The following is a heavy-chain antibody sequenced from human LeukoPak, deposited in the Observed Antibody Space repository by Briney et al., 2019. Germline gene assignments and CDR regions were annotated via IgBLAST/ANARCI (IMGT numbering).Heavy chain of an antibody. CDR2: IWSDGTNK. D-gene: IGHD4-11*01. CDR3: AKDIERGFDYTNSLDY. CDR1: GFTFTSYG. V-gene: IGHV3-33*06. J-gene: IGHJ4*02. Sequence: PGKSLRLSCAASGFTFTSYGMHWVRQAPGKGLEWVAVIWSDGTNKYYADSVKGRFAISRDDSNNMVYLQMNSLRVEDTSVYCCAKDIERGFDYTNSLDYWGQGTLVTVSS.